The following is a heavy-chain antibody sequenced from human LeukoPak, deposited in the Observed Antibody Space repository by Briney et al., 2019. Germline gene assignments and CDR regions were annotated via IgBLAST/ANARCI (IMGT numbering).Heavy chain of an antibody. CDR3: ARANRGLDY. Sequence: PGGSLRLSCAASTFTFSNYWMHWVRQAPGKGLVWVSRINSDGRRTNYADSVKGRFTISRDNAKNTLYLQMNSLRAEDTAVYHCARANRGLDYWGQGTLVTVSS. D-gene: IGHD2/OR15-2a*01. CDR2: INSDGRRT. CDR1: TFTFSNYW. J-gene: IGHJ4*02. V-gene: IGHV3-74*01.